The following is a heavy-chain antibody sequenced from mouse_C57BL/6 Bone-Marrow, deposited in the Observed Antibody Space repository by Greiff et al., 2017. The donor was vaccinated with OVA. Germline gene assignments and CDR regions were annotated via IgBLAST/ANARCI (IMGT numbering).Heavy chain of an antibody. CDR1: GYTFTSYW. V-gene: IGHV1-69*01. J-gene: IGHJ2*01. D-gene: IGHD1-1*01. CDR2: IDPSDSYT. Sequence: QVQLQQPGAELVMPGASVKLSCKASGYTFTSYWMHWVKQRPGQGLEWIGEIDPSDSYTNYNQKFKGKSTLTVDKSSSTDYMQLSSLTSEDSAVYYCARSGYYDYFDYWGQGTTLTVSS. CDR3: ARSGYYDYFDY.